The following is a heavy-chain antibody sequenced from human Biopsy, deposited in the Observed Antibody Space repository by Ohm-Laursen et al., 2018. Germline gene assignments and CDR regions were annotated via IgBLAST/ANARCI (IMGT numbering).Heavy chain of an antibody. D-gene: IGHD3-9*01. Sequence: SDTLSLTCPISGDSVSSNTVAWNWIRQSPSRGLEGLGRTIYRSKWTNDYAVSVKNRITIDPDTSKNQFSLQLNSVTPEDTAIYYCARGRYAAFDIWGQGTKVTISS. CDR2: TIYRSKWTN. CDR3: ARGRYAAFDI. V-gene: IGHV6-1*01. J-gene: IGHJ3*02. CDR1: GDSVSSNTVA.